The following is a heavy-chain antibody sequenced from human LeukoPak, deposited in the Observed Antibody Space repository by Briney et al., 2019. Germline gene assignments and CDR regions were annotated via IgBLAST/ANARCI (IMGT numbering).Heavy chain of an antibody. CDR2: ISGDGGST. CDR3: ATQGGRYFDWLFNWFDP. J-gene: IGHJ5*02. V-gene: IGHV3-43*02. CDR1: GFTFVDYA. D-gene: IGHD3-9*01. Sequence: GGSLRLSCAASGFTFVDYAMHWVRQAPGKGLEWVSLISGDGGSTYYADSVKGRFTISRDNSKNPLYLQMNSLRTEDTALYYCATQGGRYFDWLFNWFDPWGQGTLVTVSS.